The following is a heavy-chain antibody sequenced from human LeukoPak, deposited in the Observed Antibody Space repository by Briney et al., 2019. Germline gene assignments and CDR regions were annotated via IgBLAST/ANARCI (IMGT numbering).Heavy chain of an antibody. CDR2: IYYSGST. D-gene: IGHD1-7*01. Sequence: SETLSLTCTVSGGSISSYYWSWIRQPPGKGLEWIGYIYYSGSTNYNPSLKSRVTISVDTSKNQFSLKLSSVTAADTAVYYCTRRRNYLSHFDYWGQGTLVTVSS. J-gene: IGHJ4*02. CDR3: TRRRNYLSHFDY. V-gene: IGHV4-59*01. CDR1: GGSISSYY.